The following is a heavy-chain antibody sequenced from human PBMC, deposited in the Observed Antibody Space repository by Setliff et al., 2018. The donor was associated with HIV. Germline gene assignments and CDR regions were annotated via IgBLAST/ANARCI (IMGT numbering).Heavy chain of an antibody. CDR2: IHNSGST. D-gene: IGHD7-27*01. CDR1: GGSISSGDNY. J-gene: IGHJ4*02. Sequence: SETLSLTCNVSGGSISSGDNYWSWIRQHPGQGLEWIGYIHNSGSTYYNPSLKSRITISVDTSKNQFSLQLNAVTTADTAVYYCASGQMVWGYWGQGTLVTVSS. CDR3: ASGQMVWGY. V-gene: IGHV4-31*03.